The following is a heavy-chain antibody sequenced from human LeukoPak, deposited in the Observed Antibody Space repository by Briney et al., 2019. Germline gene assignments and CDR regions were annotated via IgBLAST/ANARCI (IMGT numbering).Heavy chain of an antibody. D-gene: IGHD4-17*01. CDR3: AKDTTTVTVADY. CDR2: ISYDGSNK. J-gene: IGHJ4*02. Sequence: GSLRLSCAASGFTFSNYGMHWVRQAPGKGLEWVAVISYDGSNKYYGDSVRGRFTISRDNSNNTLYLQMNSLRAEDTAVYYCAKDTTTVTVADYWGQGTLVTVSS. V-gene: IGHV3-30*18. CDR1: GFTFSNYG.